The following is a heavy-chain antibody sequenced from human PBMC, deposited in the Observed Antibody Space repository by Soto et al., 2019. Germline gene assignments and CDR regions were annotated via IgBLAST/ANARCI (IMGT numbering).Heavy chain of an antibody. Sequence: QVTLKESGPVLVKPTETLTLTCTVSVFSLTNTRMGVSWIRQPPGKALEWLAHIFSNGEKSYSTSLKNRLTISKDAAKSQVVLTMANMDPVDTATYYCARRPNSGYDHIDYWVQGTLVTVSS. CDR1: VFSLTNTRMG. J-gene: IGHJ4*02. CDR3: ARRPNSGYDHIDY. D-gene: IGHD5-12*01. CDR2: IFSNGEK. V-gene: IGHV2-26*01.